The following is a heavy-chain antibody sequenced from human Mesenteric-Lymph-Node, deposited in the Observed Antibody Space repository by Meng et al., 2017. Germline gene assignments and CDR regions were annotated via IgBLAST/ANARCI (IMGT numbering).Heavy chain of an antibody. V-gene: IGHV1-69*06. CDR3: ARDYDYNYYYYGMDV. Sequence: SVKVSCKASGGTFSSYAISWVRQAPGQGLEWMGGIIPIFGTANYAQKFQGRVTITADKSTSTAYMELSSLRSEDTAVYYCARDYDYNYYYYGMDVWGQGTTVTVSS. J-gene: IGHJ6*02. CDR2: IIPIFGTA. CDR1: GGTFSSYA. D-gene: IGHD4-11*01.